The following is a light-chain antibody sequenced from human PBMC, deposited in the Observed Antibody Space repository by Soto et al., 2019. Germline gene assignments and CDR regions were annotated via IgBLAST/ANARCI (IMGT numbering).Light chain of an antibody. CDR2: DNN. J-gene: IGLJ3*02. CDR1: SSNIGARYD. V-gene: IGLV1-40*01. CDR3: QSFDTSLSGSWV. Sequence: QAVLTQPPSVSGAPGQRVTISCTGSSSNIGARYDVHWYQQLPGTAPKLLIYDNNNRPSGVPDRFSGSKSGTSASLAITGLQAEDEADYYCQSFDTSLSGSWVFGGGTKLTVL.